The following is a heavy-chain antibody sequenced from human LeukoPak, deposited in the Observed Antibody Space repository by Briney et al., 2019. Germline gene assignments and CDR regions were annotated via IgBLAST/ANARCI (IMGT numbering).Heavy chain of an antibody. CDR2: INPSGGST. CDR3: ARTAGSGWSTYSHYYGLDV. J-gene: IGHJ6*02. D-gene: IGHD6-19*01. CDR1: GYTFTSYY. Sequence: ASVKVSCKASGYTFTSYYMHWVRQAPGQGLEWMGIINPSGGSTSYAQKFQGRVTMTRDTSTSTAYMELRSLRSDDTAVYYCARTAGSGWSTYSHYYGLDVWGQGTTVTVSS. V-gene: IGHV1-46*01.